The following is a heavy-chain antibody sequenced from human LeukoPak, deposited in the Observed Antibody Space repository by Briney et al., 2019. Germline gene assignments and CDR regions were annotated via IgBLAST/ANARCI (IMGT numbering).Heavy chain of an antibody. V-gene: IGHV3-43D*04. Sequence: PGGSLRLSCAASGFTFDDYAMHWVRQAPGKGLEWVSLISWDGGSTYYADSVKGRFTISRDNSKNSLYLQMNSLRAEDTAVYYCAREFAYYYDSSGYPMSPAFDYWGQGTLVTVSS. CDR3: AREFAYYYDSSGYPMSPAFDY. CDR1: GFTFDDYA. J-gene: IGHJ4*02. D-gene: IGHD3-22*01. CDR2: ISWDGGST.